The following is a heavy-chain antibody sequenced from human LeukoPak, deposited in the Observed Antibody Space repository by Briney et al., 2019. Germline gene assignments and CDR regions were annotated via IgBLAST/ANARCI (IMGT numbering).Heavy chain of an antibody. Sequence: GGSLRLSCAASGFTFSSYAMSWVRQAPGKGLEWVSAISGSGGSTYYADSVKGRFTISRDNAKNSLYLQMNSLRAEDTAVYYCARDGYYCDSSGYPLWGQGTLVTVSS. V-gene: IGHV3-23*01. CDR1: GFTFSSYA. D-gene: IGHD3-22*01. CDR2: ISGSGGST. J-gene: IGHJ4*02. CDR3: ARDGYYCDSSGYPL.